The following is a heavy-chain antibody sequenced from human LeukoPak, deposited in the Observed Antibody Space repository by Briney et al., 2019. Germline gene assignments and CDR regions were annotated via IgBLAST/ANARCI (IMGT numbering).Heavy chain of an antibody. CDR1: GGSISSYY. J-gene: IGHJ4*02. D-gene: IGHD3-22*01. Sequence: SETLSLTCTVSGGSISSYYWSWIRQPPGKGLEWIGYIYYSGSTNYNPSLKSRVTISVDTSKNQFSLKLSSVTAADTAEYYCARQDSSGYYYFDYWGQGTLVTVSS. CDR2: IYYSGST. V-gene: IGHV4-59*01. CDR3: ARQDSSGYYYFDY.